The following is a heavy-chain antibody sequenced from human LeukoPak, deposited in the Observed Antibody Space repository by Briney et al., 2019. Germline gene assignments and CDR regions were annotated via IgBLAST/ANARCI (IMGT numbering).Heavy chain of an antibody. CDR2: INSDGSST. J-gene: IGHJ4*02. D-gene: IGHD6-19*01. V-gene: IGHV3-74*01. Sequence: PGGSLRLSCVLSGDIFSNYEMNWVRQAPGKGLVWVSRINSDGSSTSYADSVKGRFTISRDNAKNTLYLQMNSLRAEDTAVYYCARGSVAYFDYWGQGTLVTVSS. CDR1: GDIFSNYE. CDR3: ARGSVAYFDY.